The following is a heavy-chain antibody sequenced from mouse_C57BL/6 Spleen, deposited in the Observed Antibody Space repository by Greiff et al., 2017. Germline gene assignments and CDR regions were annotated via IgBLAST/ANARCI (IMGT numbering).Heavy chain of an antibody. CDR3: ARSDYYGSSYFDV. CDR1: GYTFTSYW. Sequence: VQLQQPGAELVKPGASVKMSCKASGYTFTSYWITWVKQRPGQGLEWIGDIYPGSGSTNYNEKFKSKATLTVDTSSSTAYMQLSSLTSEDAAVYYCARSDYYGSSYFDVWGTGATVTVSS. CDR2: IYPGSGST. D-gene: IGHD1-1*01. J-gene: IGHJ1*03. V-gene: IGHV1-55*01.